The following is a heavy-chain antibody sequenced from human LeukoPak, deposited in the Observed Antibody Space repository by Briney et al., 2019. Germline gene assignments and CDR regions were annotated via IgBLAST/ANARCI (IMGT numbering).Heavy chain of an antibody. CDR2: IYYSGST. J-gene: IGHJ5*02. V-gene: IGHV4-59*01. CDR1: GGSISSYY. Sequence: PSETLSLTCTVSGGSISSYYWSWIRQPPGKGLEWIGYIYYSGSTNYNPSLKSRVTISVDTSKNQFSLKLSSVTAADTAVYYCARGYDYSNYGWFDPWGQGTLVTVSS. CDR3: ARGYDYSNYGWFDP. D-gene: IGHD4-11*01.